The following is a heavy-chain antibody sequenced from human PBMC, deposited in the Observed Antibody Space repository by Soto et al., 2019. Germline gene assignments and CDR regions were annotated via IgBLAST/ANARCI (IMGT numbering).Heavy chain of an antibody. V-gene: IGHV3-23*01. CDR3: AKTPGGLLLCFGEGHDPFAY. D-gene: IGHD3-10*01. CDR1: GFTFSSYA. CDR2: ISGSGSST. Sequence: EVQLLESGGGLVQPGGSLRVSCAASGFTFSSYAMNWVRQAPGKGLEWVSAISGSGSSTYYADSVRGRFTISRDNSKNTVFLQMKNLRADDTAVYYCAKTPGGLLLCFGEGHDPFAYWGQGTLVTVSS. J-gene: IGHJ4*02.